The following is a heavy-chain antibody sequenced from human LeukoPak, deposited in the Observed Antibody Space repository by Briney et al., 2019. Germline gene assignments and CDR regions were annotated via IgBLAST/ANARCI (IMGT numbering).Heavy chain of an antibody. V-gene: IGHV4-4*07. CDR3: ARDNIWRELWRYYYYYMDV. Sequence: SETLSLTCAVYGGSFSGYYWSWIRQPAGKGLEWIGRIYTSGSTNYNPSLKSRVTMSVDTSKNQFSLKLSSVTAADTAVYYCARDNIWRELWRYYYYYMDVWGKGTTVTVSS. CDR1: GGSFSGYY. CDR2: IYTSGST. D-gene: IGHD3-16*01. J-gene: IGHJ6*03.